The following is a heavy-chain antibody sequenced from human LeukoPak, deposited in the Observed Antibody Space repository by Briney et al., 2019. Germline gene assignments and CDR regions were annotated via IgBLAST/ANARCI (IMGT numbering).Heavy chain of an antibody. V-gene: IGHV4-34*01. CDR1: GGSFSGYY. CDR3: ARNTRRIVVVPAAFDY. Sequence: LETLSLTCAVYGGSFSGYYWSWIRQPPGKGLEWIGEINHSGSTNYNPSLKSRVTISVDTSRNQFSLKLSSVTAADTAVYYCARNTRRIVVVPAAFDYWGQGTLVTVSS. CDR2: INHSGST. J-gene: IGHJ4*02. D-gene: IGHD2-2*01.